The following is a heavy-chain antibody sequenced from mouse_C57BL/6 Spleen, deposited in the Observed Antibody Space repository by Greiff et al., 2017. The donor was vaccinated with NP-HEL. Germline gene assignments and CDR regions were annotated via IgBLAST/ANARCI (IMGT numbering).Heavy chain of an antibody. CDR1: GFTFSDYG. D-gene: IGHD1-1*01. CDR3: AREGYYGSSIFDY. CDR2: ISSGSSTI. V-gene: IGHV5-17*01. J-gene: IGHJ2*01. Sequence: EVQLVESGGGLVKPGGSLKLSCAASGFTFSDYGMHWVRQAPEKGLEWVAYISSGSSTIYYADTVKGRFTISRDNAKNTLFLQMTSLRSEDTAMYYCAREGYYGSSIFDYWGQGTTLTVSS.